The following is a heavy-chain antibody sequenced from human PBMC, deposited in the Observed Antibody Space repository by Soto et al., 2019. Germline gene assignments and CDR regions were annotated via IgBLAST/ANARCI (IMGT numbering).Heavy chain of an antibody. V-gene: IGHV1-18*01. CDR3: GATGGQYIGLDV. CDR1: DHTFTYYG. CDR2: ISGYNGNT. Sequence: QVQLLPSGGEVKKPGASVKVSCNSSDHTFTYYGINWVRRAPGQGLEWMGWISGYNGNTKYAQKFQVLVTMSADTSTLTAYMELRSVTSDASAVYFCGATGGQYIGLDVWGEVTTVTASS. J-gene: IGHJ6*02. D-gene: IGHD2-8*02.